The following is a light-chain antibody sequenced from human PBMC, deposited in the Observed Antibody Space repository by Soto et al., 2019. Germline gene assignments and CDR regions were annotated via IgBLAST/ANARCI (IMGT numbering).Light chain of an antibody. J-gene: IGLJ2*01. V-gene: IGLV2-8*01. CDR1: SSDVGGYKY. Sequence: QSALTQPPSASGSPGQSVTISCSGTSSDVGGYKYVSWYQQHPGKAPKLMIYEVTKRPSGVPDRISGSKSGNTASLTVSGLQAEDEADYYCCSYAGSNNLLFGGGTKLTVL. CDR3: CSYAGSNNLL. CDR2: EVT.